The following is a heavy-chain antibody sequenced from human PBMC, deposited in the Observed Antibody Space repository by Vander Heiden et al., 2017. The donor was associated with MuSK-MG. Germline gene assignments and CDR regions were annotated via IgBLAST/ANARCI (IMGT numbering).Heavy chain of an antibody. CDR1: GFTFSSHG. CDR2: ISSSSSYI. CDR3: ARDPYYGSGSYYIDFDY. V-gene: IGHV3-21*01. D-gene: IGHD3-10*01. Sequence: EVQLVESGGGLVKPGGSLRLSCAASGFTFSSHGMNGVRQAPGKGLEWVSSISSSSSYIYYADSVKGRFTISRDNAKNSLYLQMNSLRAEDTAVYYCARDPYYGSGSYYIDFDYWGQGTLVTVSS. J-gene: IGHJ4*02.